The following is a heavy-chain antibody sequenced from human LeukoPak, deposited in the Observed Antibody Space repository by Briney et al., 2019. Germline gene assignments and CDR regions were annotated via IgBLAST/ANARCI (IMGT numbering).Heavy chain of an antibody. J-gene: IGHJ4*02. Sequence: PSETLSLTCTVSGGSLSSYYWSWIRQPPGKGLEWIGYIYYSGSTNYNPSLKSRVTISVDTSKNQFSLKLSSVTAADPAVYYCARSSITIFGVVSYFDYWGQGTLVTVSS. CDR1: GGSLSSYY. D-gene: IGHD3-3*01. CDR3: ARSSITIFGVVSYFDY. CDR2: IYYSGST. V-gene: IGHV4-59*01.